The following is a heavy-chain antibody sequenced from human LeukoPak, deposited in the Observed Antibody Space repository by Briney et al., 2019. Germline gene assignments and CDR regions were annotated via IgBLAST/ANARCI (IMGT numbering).Heavy chain of an antibody. CDR3: ARERPRNGGLFDY. V-gene: IGHV4-39*02. J-gene: IGHJ4*02. CDR2: IYYSRST. D-gene: IGHD3-16*01. Sequence: PSETLSLTCTVSGASISSSSYYWGWIRQPPGKGLEGIGSIYYSRSTYYNPSLKSRVTISVDTSKNQFSLKLSSVTAADTAVYYCARERPRNGGLFDYWGQGTLVTVSS. CDR1: GASISSSSYY.